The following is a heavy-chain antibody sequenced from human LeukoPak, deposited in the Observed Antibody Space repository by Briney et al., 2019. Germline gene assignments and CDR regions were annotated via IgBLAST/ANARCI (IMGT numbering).Heavy chain of an antibody. J-gene: IGHJ4*02. D-gene: IGHD6-13*01. CDR3: ARAGSSSRWVNDY. CDR2: IVVGRGNR. Sequence: SVKVSCKASGFTFTASAVQWVRQARGQRLEWIGWIVVGRGNRNYAQKLQERLTITRDMSTGTAYMELGSLRSEDTAVYYCARAGSSSRWVNDYWGQGTLVTVSS. CDR1: GFTFTASA. V-gene: IGHV1-58*01.